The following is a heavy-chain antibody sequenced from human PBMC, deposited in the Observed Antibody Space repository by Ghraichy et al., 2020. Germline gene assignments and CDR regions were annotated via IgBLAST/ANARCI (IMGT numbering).Heavy chain of an antibody. V-gene: IGHV4-39*01. CDR2: IYYSGST. CDR1: GGSISSSSSY. D-gene: IGHD5-24*01. Sequence: SETLSLTCTVSGGSISSSSSYWGWIRQPPGKGLEWIGSIYYSGSTYYNPSLKSRVTISVDTSKNQFSLKLSSVTAADTAVYYCARQGEVEIMGYWGQGTLVTVSS. CDR3: ARQGEVEIMGY. J-gene: IGHJ4*02.